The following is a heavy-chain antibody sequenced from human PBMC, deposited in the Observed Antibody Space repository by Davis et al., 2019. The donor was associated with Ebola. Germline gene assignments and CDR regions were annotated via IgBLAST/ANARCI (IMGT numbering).Heavy chain of an antibody. J-gene: IGHJ6*02. V-gene: IGHV1-3*01. CDR2: INAGNGNT. Sequence: ASVKVSCKASGYTFTSYAMHWVRQAPGQRLEWMGWINAGNGNTKYSQKFQGRVTITRDTSASTAYMELSSLGSEDTAVYYCAAQYGGSYYYYGMDVWGQGTTVTVSS. D-gene: IGHD4-23*01. CDR1: GYTFTSYA. CDR3: AAQYGGSYYYYGMDV.